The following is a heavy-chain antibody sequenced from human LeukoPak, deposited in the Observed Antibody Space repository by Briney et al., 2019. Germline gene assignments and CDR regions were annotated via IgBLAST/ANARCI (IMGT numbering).Heavy chain of an antibody. J-gene: IGHJ4*02. CDR3: AKEAKTPGSVVPGGPFDY. D-gene: IGHD4-23*01. Sequence: GTSLRLSCSTSGFTFNSHDFHWVRQAPGKGLEWVAVISYDGSNKYYADSVKGRFTISRDNSKNTLYLQMNSLRAEDTAVYYCAKEAKTPGSVVPGGPFDYWGQGTPVTVSS. V-gene: IGHV3-30*18. CDR2: ISYDGSNK. CDR1: GFTFNSHD.